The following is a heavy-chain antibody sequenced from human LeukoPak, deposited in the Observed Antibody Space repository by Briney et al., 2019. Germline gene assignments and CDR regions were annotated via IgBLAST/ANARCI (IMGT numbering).Heavy chain of an antibody. CDR1: GFTFTDEY. CDR3: ARDPKSQLLLDY. V-gene: IGHV1-2*02. Sequence: ASVKVSCKSSGFTFTDEYIHWVRQAPGRGPEWMGWINPYSGAINYAQKFQGRVTLTRDTSISTAYMELSRLTSGDTAVYYCARDPKSQLLLDYWGQGTLVTVSS. J-gene: IGHJ4*02. CDR2: INPYSGAI. D-gene: IGHD2-2*01.